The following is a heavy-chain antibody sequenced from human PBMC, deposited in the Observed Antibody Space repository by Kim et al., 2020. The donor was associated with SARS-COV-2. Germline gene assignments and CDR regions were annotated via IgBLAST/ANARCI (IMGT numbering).Heavy chain of an antibody. CDR1: GFTFSSYA. CDR2: ISSNGGST. CDR3: VKGRNIVVSSAFDI. V-gene: IGHV3-64D*06. Sequence: GGSLRLSCSASGFTFSSYAMHWVRQAPGKGLEYVSAISSNGGSTYYADSVKGRFTISRDNSKNTLYLQMSSLRAEDTAVYYCVKGRNIVVSSAFDIWGQGTMVTVSS. J-gene: IGHJ3*02. D-gene: IGHD2-2*01.